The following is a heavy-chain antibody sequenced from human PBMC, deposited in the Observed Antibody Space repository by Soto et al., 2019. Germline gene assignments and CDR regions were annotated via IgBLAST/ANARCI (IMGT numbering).Heavy chain of an antibody. V-gene: IGHV3-30*18. J-gene: IGHJ4*02. Sequence: QVQLVESGGGVVQPGRSLRLSCAASGFSFSSYGMHWVRQAPGKGLEWVAMISYDGTDEYYADSVKSRFTISRDKSKKEVYHQKNSLRAEDNAVLYCAKQESDSYDHFDYWGQGTLVTVSS. CDR3: AKQESDSYDHFDY. CDR2: ISYDGTDE. CDR1: GFSFSSYG. D-gene: IGHD1-1*01.